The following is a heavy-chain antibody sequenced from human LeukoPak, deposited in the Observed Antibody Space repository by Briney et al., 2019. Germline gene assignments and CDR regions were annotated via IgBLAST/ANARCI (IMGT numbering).Heavy chain of an antibody. V-gene: IGHV1-69*06. D-gene: IGHD3-9*01. CDR2: IIPIFGTA. CDR3: ARDYDTLFDRFDP. Sequence: ASVKVSCKASGYTFTSYGISWVRQAPGQGLEWMGGIIPIFGTANYAQKFQGRVTITADKSTSTAYMELSSLRSEDTAVYYCARDYDTLFDRFDPWGQGTLVTVSS. CDR1: GYTFTSYG. J-gene: IGHJ5*02.